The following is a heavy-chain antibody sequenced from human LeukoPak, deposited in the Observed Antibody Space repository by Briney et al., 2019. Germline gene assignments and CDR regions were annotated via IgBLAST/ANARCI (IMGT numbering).Heavy chain of an antibody. CDR3: ARRLAAPGRHFDY. V-gene: IGHV4-39*01. D-gene: IGHD6-13*01. Sequence: PSETLSLTCTVSGGSISSSSYYWGWIRQPPGKGLEWIRIIYYSESTYYSPSLKSRVTISIDTSKNQFSLKLSSVTAADTAVYYCARRLAAPGRHFDYWGQGTLVTVSS. CDR2: IYYSEST. CDR1: GGSISSSSYY. J-gene: IGHJ4*02.